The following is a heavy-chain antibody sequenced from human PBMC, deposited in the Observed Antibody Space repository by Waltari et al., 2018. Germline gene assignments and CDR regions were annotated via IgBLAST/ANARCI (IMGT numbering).Heavy chain of an antibody. CDR3: ARVRGGYYMDV. Sequence: EVQLVESGGGLVQPGGSLRLSCAASGFTFSSYSMNWVRKAPGKGLGWVSSISSSISTIYYAYSVKGRFIISRDNANNSLYLQMNSLRVEDTAVYYCARVRGGYYMDVWGQGTTVTVSS. CDR2: ISSSISTI. J-gene: IGHJ6*03. D-gene: IGHD3-16*01. V-gene: IGHV3-48*01. CDR1: GFTFSSYS.